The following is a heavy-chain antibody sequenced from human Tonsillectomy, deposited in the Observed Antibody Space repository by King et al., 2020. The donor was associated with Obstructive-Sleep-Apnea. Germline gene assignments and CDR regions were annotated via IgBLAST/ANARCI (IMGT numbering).Heavy chain of an antibody. V-gene: IGHV3-23*04. CDR3: AKIGRVVVVTDFDY. D-gene: IGHD3-22*01. CDR1: GFTFSSYA. Sequence: VQLVESGGGLVQPGGSLRLSCAASGFTFSSYAMSWVRQAPGKGLEWVSAIIGRGGSTYYADSVKGRFTISRDNSKNTLYLQMNSLGAEDTAVNYLAKIGRVVVVTDFDYWGQGTLVTVSS. J-gene: IGHJ4*02. CDR2: IIGRGGST.